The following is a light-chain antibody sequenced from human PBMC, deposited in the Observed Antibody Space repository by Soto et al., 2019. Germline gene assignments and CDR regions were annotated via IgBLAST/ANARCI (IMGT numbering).Light chain of an antibody. CDR1: QSVLYISNNKNY. V-gene: IGKV4-1*01. Sequence: AMTQSPDSLAVSLGERATINCKSSQSVLYISNNKNYLAWYQQKAGQPPKLLIYWASTRESGVPDRFSASGSGTDFTFTISSLQPEDIATYYCQQYDNLPHTFGQGTKLEIK. CDR2: WAS. CDR3: QQYDNLPHT. J-gene: IGKJ2*01.